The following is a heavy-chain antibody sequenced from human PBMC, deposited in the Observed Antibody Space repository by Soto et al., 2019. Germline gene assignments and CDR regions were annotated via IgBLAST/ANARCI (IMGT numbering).Heavy chain of an antibody. J-gene: IGHJ4*02. Sequence: HPGGSLRLSCAASGFTFSSYGMHWVRQAPGKGLEWVAVISYDGSNKYYADSVKGRFTISRDNSKNTLYLQMNSLRAEDTAVYYCAKSSRQWLVLAYYFDYWGQGTLVTVSS. CDR2: ISYDGSNK. D-gene: IGHD6-19*01. V-gene: IGHV3-30*18. CDR3: AKSSRQWLVLAYYFDY. CDR1: GFTFSSYG.